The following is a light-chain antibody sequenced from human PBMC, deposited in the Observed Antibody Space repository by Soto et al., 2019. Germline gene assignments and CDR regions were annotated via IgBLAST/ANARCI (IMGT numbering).Light chain of an antibody. CDR3: QHSSICT. Sequence: DIGMTRSPLSLPVTPGESASISCRSSQSLLHSTGYNYLDLYVQKPGQSPRLLIYDASNRATGIPARLSGSGSGTDFTLTTSSLEPEDFPLPYCQHSSICTFGQGTKVDIX. V-gene: IGKV2-28*01. CDR1: QSLLHSTGYNY. J-gene: IGKJ1*01. CDR2: DAS.